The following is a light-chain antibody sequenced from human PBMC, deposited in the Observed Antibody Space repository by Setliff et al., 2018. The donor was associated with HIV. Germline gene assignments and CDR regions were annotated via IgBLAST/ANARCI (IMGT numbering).Light chain of an antibody. V-gene: IGLV2-14*01. J-gene: IGLJ1*01. Sequence: QSALTQPASVSGSPGQSITISCTGTSNDFGSYDYVSWYQHQPGKVPKLMIYEVSSRPSGISSRFSGSKSGNTASLTISGLQAEDEADYYCGSCTTTSPCAFGTGTKVTVL. CDR1: SNDFGSYDY. CDR2: EVS. CDR3: GSCTTTSPCA.